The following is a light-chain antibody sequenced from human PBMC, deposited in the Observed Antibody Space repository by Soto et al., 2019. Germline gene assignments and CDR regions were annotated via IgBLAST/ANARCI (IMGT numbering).Light chain of an antibody. CDR2: DAS. J-gene: IGKJ5*01. V-gene: IGKV3D-20*02. CDR1: QSVSSSY. Sequence: EIVLTQSPATLSLSPGERATLSCGASQSVSSSYLAWYQQKPGLAPRLLIYDASSRATGIPDRFSGSGSGTDFTLTISRLEPEDFAVYYCQQRNNWPPGITFGQGTRLEIK. CDR3: QQRNNWPPGIT.